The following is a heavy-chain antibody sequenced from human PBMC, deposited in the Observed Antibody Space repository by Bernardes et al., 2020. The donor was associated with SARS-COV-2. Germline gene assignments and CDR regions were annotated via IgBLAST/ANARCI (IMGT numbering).Heavy chain of an antibody. V-gene: IGHV3-33*01. CDR2: ISDDGTNQ. CDR3: ARWDGSGTKYLVH. Sequence: GGSLRLSCAASGFTFRNHGMHWVRQVPGKGLAWVAAISDDGTNQYYADCVKGRFTISRDNSKNTLYLQMNSLRAEDTAVYYCARWDGSGTKYLVHWGQGTLVTVYS. CDR1: GFTFRNHG. D-gene: IGHD3-10*01. J-gene: IGHJ4*02.